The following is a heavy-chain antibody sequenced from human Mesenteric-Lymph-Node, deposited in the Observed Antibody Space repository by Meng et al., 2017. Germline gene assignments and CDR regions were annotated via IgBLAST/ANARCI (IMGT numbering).Heavy chain of an antibody. V-gene: IGHV3-7*01. CDR2: IKQDGSEK. CDR1: GFTFSSNW. J-gene: IGHJ3*02. Sequence: GESLKISCTASGFTFSSNWMIWVRQAPGKGLEWVANIKQDGSEKHYVDSVRGRFTISRDNAKNSLYLQMSSLRAEDTAVYSCARGYCSGSRCYGSVFDIWGQGTMATFSS. CDR3: ARGYCSGSRCYGSVFDI. D-gene: IGHD2-15*01.